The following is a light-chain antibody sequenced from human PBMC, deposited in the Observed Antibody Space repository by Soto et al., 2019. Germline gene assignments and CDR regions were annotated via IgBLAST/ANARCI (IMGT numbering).Light chain of an antibody. J-gene: IGLJ2*01. CDR1: SSDVGDYDY. CDR3: NSYTSSSTHV. V-gene: IGLV2-14*01. CDR2: DVS. Sequence: QSALTQPASVSGSPGQSITISCTGTSSDVGDYDYVSWYQQHPGKAPKLMIYDVSNRPSGVSNRFSGSKSGNSASLTISGLQAEDEADYYCNSYTSSSTHVFGGGTKLTVL.